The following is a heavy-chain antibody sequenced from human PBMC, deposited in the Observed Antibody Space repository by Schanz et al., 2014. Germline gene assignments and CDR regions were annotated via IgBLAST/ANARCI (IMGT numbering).Heavy chain of an antibody. V-gene: IGHV3-53*01. CDR2: IYSGGTT. J-gene: IGHJ4*02. CDR1: GFAVSSNY. Sequence: EVQLVESGGELIQPGGSLRLSCAASGFAVSSNYMSWVRQAPGKGLEWVSVIYSGGTTYYADSVKDRFTISRDNSKNLVVLQMNSLRVDDTAVYYCTKEDATALWYFEHWGQGTLVTVSS. D-gene: IGHD6-13*01. CDR3: TKEDATALWYFEH.